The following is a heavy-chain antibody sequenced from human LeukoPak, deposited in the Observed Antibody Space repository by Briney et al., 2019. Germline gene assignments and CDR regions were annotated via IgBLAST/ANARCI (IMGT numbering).Heavy chain of an antibody. CDR1: GFTFSSSD. CDR2: IGPTGDT. J-gene: IGHJ4*02. D-gene: IGHD2-2*01. Sequence: GGSLRLSCAASGFTFSSSDMHWVRQATGKGLEWVSAIGPTGDTYYPGSVKGRFTISRENAKNSLYLQMNSLRAGDTAVYYCAKDFFVVVPAAPYYFDYWGQGTLVTVSS. CDR3: AKDFFVVVPAAPYYFDY. V-gene: IGHV3-13*01.